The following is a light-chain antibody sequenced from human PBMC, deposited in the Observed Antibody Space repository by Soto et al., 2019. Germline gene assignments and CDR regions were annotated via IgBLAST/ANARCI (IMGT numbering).Light chain of an antibody. Sequence: QSVLTQPPSVSAAPGQKVTISCSGSSSNIGNKYVSWYQHLPGTAPKLLIYDNNKRPSGIPDRFSGSKSGTSATLGITGLQTGDEADYYCGTWDSSLSAVVFGGGTKLTVL. V-gene: IGLV1-51*01. CDR3: GTWDSSLSAVV. CDR2: DNN. CDR1: SSNIGNKY. J-gene: IGLJ2*01.